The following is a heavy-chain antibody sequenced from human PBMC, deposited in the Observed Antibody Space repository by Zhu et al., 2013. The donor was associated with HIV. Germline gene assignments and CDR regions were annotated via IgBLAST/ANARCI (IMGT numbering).Heavy chain of an antibody. CDR3: ARGGSCTSTSCTGNFFDP. V-gene: IGHV1-8*01. D-gene: IGHD2-2*01. CDR2: MNPNSGNT. J-gene: IGHJ5*02. CDR1: GYTFTSYD. Sequence: QVQLVQSGAEVKKPGASVKVSCKASGYTFTSYDINWVRQATGQGLEWMGWMNPNSGNTGYAQKFQGRVTMTTNTSITTAYMELSSLRPEDTAVYYCARGGSCTSTSCTGNFFDPSGRRNRRRPSPQ.